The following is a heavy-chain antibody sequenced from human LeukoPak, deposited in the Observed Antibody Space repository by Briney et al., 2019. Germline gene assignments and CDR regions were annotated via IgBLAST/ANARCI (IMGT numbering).Heavy chain of an antibody. V-gene: IGHV3-11*04. CDR1: GFTFSDSY. CDR2: IGGSGILI. J-gene: IGHJ5*02. D-gene: IGHD6-13*01. CDR3: ARDHRQKLGNWFDP. Sequence: GGSLRLSCAASGFTFSDSYMSWIRQAPGKGLEWIAFIGGSGILIYYADSVKGRFTISRDNAKNSLYLQMTTLRAEDTAVYYCARDHRQKLGNWFDPWGQGTQVTVSS.